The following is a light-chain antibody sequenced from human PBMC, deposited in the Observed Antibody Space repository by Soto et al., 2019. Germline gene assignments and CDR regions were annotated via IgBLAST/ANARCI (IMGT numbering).Light chain of an antibody. CDR1: SSDVGGYNY. Sequence: QSALTQPPSASGSPGQSVAISCTGTSSDVGGYNYVSWYQQHPGKAPKLMIYEVNKRPSGVPDRFSGSKSGNTASPTVSGLQAEDEADYYCGSYAGSSNVFGTGTKVTVL. CDR3: GSYAGSSNV. J-gene: IGLJ1*01. CDR2: EVN. V-gene: IGLV2-8*01.